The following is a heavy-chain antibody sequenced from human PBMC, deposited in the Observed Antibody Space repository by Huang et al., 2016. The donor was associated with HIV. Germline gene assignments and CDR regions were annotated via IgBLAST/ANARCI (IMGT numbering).Heavy chain of an antibody. J-gene: IGHJ3*01. V-gene: IGHV1-69*13. CDR3: AKRGGAWGSPYAFDL. Sequence: QVQLVQSGAEVRKPGSSVKVSCRASGGSFNNFGINWVRQAQGQGLEGMGGISPRVGTRNDEQRCKDRVTITADETTGVVHLEVTSLRADDTAVYFCAKRGGAWGSPYAFDLWGPGTMVTVSS. CDR2: ISPRVGTR. D-gene: IGHD3-16*01. CDR1: GGSFNNFG.